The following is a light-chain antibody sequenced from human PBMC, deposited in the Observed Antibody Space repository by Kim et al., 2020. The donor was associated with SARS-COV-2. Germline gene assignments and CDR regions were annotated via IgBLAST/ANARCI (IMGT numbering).Light chain of an antibody. Sequence: GQAITNSCTGTSSDVGGYNYVSWYQQHPGKAPKRMIYDVSNRPSGVSNRFSGSKSGNTASLTISGLQAEDEADYYCSSYTSSSTLVFGTGTKVTVL. CDR1: SSDVGGYNY. J-gene: IGLJ1*01. V-gene: IGLV2-14*03. CDR2: DVS. CDR3: SSYTSSSTLV.